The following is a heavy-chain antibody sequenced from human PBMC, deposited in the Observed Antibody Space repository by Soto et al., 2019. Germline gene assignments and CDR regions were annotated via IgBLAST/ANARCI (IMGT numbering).Heavy chain of an antibody. Sequence: SETLSLTCAVYGGSFSGYYWSWIRQPPGKGLEWIGEINHSGSTNYNPSLKSRVTISVDTSKNQFSLKLSSVTAADTAVYYCARVFYAFDIWGQGTMVTVSS. J-gene: IGHJ3*02. CDR2: INHSGST. CDR3: ARVFYAFDI. D-gene: IGHD1-20*01. V-gene: IGHV4-34*01. CDR1: GGSFSGYY.